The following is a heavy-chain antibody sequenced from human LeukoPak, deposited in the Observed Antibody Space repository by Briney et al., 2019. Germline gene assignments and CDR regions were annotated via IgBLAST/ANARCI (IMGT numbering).Heavy chain of an antibody. CDR3: ARGPPPDFDY. CDR2: IHPSGST. Sequence: SETLSLTCTVSGDSISTFYWSWIRQPAGKGLEWIGRIHPSGSTNYNPSLKSRVTLSVDTSKNQFSLKLSSVTAADTAVYYCARGPPPDFDYWGRGTLVTVSS. V-gene: IGHV4-4*07. CDR1: GDSISTFY. J-gene: IGHJ4*02.